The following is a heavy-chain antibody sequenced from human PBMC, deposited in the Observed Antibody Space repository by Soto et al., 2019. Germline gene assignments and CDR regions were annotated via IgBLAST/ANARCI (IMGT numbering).Heavy chain of an antibody. Sequence: QVQLVQSGAELKKPGASVRVSCKASGYTFTNNDVTWVRQATGQGLEWMGWMNPGSGDTGYAQKFRGRVTMTRDISIATAYMELSSLRSEDTTIYYCARMASFGSLNWFDPWGQGTLVTVSS. CDR3: ARMASFGSLNWFDP. CDR1: GYTFTNND. CDR2: MNPGSGDT. V-gene: IGHV1-8*01. D-gene: IGHD5-18*01. J-gene: IGHJ5*01.